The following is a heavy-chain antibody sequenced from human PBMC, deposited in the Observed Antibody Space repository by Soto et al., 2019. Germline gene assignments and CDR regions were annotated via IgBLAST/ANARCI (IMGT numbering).Heavy chain of an antibody. CDR2: IIPLFGTT. Sequence: QVQLVQSGAEVKKPGSSVKVSCKASGGNFTSYAISWVRQAPGQGLEFMGGIIPLFGTTNYAHKFRGRVTVTGDESTSTVFMEMSSLRSQDTAVYYCAKASGRSWYNWFDPWCQGTLVTVST. CDR1: GGNFTSYA. V-gene: IGHV1-69*01. D-gene: IGHD6-13*01. CDR3: AKASGRSWYNWFDP. J-gene: IGHJ5*02.